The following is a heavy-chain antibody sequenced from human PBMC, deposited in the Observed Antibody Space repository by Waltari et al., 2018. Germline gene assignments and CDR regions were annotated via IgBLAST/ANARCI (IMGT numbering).Heavy chain of an antibody. CDR2: ISSSSSYI. J-gene: IGHJ4*02. V-gene: IGHV3-21*01. CDR3: ARDLGGTVTTNY. Sequence: EVQLVESGGGLVKPGGSLRLSCAASGFTFSSYSMNWARQAPGKGLEWVSSISSSSSYIYYADSVKGRFTISRDNAKNSLYLQMNSLRAEDTAVYYCARDLGGTVTTNYWGQGTLVTVSS. CDR1: GFTFSSYS. D-gene: IGHD4-17*01.